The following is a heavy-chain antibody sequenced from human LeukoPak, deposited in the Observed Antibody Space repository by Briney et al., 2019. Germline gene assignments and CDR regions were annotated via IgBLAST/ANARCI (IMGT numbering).Heavy chain of an antibody. J-gene: IGHJ4*02. D-gene: IGHD4-17*01. CDR3: AKDRMGYYGDDIDHYYFDY. CDR2: ISYDGSNK. Sequence: SGGSLRLSCAASGFTFSSYGMHWVRQAPGKGLEWVAVISYDGSNKYYADSVKGRFTISRDNSKNTLYLQMNSLRAEDTAVYYCAKDRMGYYGDDIDHYYFDYWGQGTLVTVSS. V-gene: IGHV3-30*18. CDR1: GFTFSSYG.